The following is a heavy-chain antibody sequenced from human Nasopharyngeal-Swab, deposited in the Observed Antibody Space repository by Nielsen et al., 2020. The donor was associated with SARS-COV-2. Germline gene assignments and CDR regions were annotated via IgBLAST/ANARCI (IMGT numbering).Heavy chain of an antibody. CDR1: GGSISSGGHY. CDR3: ARDPVYDYVWGSYRIDAFDI. J-gene: IGHJ3*02. V-gene: IGHV4-31*03. D-gene: IGHD3-16*02. Sequence: SETLSLTCTVSGGSISSGGHYWSWIRQHPGKGLEWIGYIYYSGSTYYNPSLKSRVTISVDTSKNQFSLKLSSVTAADTAVYYCARDPVYDYVWGSYRIDAFDIWGQGTMVTVSS. CDR2: IYYSGST.